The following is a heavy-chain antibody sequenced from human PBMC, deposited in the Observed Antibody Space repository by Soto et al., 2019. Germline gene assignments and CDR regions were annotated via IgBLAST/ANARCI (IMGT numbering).Heavy chain of an antibody. D-gene: IGHD5-12*01. V-gene: IGHV1-69*13. CDR1: GGTFSSYA. CDR3: ARVRDGYIFYFDY. CDR2: IIPIFGTA. J-gene: IGHJ4*02. Sequence: SVKVSCKASGGTFSSYAISWVRQAPGQGLEWMGGIIPIFGTANYAQKFQGRVTITADESTSTAYMELSSLRSEDTAVYYCARVRDGYIFYFDYWGQGTLVTVSS.